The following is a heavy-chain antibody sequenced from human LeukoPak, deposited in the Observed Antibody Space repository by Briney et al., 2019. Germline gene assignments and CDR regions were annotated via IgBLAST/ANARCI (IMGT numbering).Heavy chain of an antibody. J-gene: IGHJ6*02. CDR2: IYSGGST. V-gene: IGHV3-66*01. Sequence: PGGSLRLSCAASGLTFSNYAMSWVRQAPGKGLEWVSVIYSGGSTYYADSVKGRFTISRDNSKNTLYLQMNSLKAEDTAVYYCAAVGASYYYYGMDVWGQGTTVTVSS. D-gene: IGHD1-26*01. CDR1: GLTFSNYA. CDR3: AAVGASYYYYGMDV.